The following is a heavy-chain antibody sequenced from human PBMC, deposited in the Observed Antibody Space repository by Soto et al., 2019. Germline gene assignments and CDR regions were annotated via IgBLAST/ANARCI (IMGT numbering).Heavy chain of an antibody. CDR2: INHRGST. D-gene: IGHD3-9*01. CDR1: GGSFSGYY. Sequence: QVQLQQWGAGLLKPSETLSLTCAVYGGSFSGYYWSWIRQPPGKGLEWIGEINHRGSTNYNPSLTSRVTISVDTSKNQFSLKLSSVTAADTAVYYCARGRLRYFDWPNYYYYYGMDVWGQGTTVTVSS. J-gene: IGHJ6*02. V-gene: IGHV4-34*01. CDR3: ARGRLRYFDWPNYYYYYGMDV.